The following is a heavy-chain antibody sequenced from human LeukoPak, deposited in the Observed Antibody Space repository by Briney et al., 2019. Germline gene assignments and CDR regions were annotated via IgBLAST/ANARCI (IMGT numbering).Heavy chain of an antibody. CDR2: ISAYNGNT. J-gene: IGHJ4*02. Sequence: GASVKVSCKASGGTFSSYAISWVRQAPGQGLEWMGGISAYNGNTNYAQKLQGRVTMTTDTSTSTAYMELRSLRSDDTAVYYCARDLLIGPGYYDSSGYYDYFDYWGQGTLVTVSS. D-gene: IGHD3-22*01. CDR1: GGTFSSYA. CDR3: ARDLLIGPGYYDSSGYYDYFDY. V-gene: IGHV1-18*01.